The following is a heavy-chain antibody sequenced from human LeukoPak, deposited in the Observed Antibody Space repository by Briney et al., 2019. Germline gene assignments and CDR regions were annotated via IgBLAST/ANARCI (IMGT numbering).Heavy chain of an antibody. CDR2: INPNSGGT. D-gene: IGHD4-23*01. Sequence: ASVKVSCKASGYTFTGYYMHWVRQAPGQGLEWMGWINPNSGGTNYAQKFQGRVTMTRDTSISTAYLELSRLRSDDTAVYYCATSYGGNSEGLNYWGQGTLVTVSS. V-gene: IGHV1-2*02. J-gene: IGHJ4*02. CDR3: ATSYGGNSEGLNY. CDR1: GYTFTGYY.